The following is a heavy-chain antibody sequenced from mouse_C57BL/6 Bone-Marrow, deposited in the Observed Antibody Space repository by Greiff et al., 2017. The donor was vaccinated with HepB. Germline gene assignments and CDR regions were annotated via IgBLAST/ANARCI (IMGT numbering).Heavy chain of an antibody. J-gene: IGHJ3*01. CDR1: GFTFSSYG. CDR2: ISSGGSYT. V-gene: IGHV5-6*01. D-gene: IGHD1-1*01. CDR3: ARHGELRWFAY. Sequence: EVQRVESGGDLVKPGGSLKLSCAASGFTFSSYGMSWVRQTPDKRLEWVATISSGGSYTYYPDSVKGRFTISRDNAKNTLYLQMSSLKSEDTAMYYCARHGELRWFAYWGQGTLVTVSA.